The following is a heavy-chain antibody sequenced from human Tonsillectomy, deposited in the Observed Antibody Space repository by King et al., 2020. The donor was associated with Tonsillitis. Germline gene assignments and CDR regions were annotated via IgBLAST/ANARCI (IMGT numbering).Heavy chain of an antibody. Sequence: VQLQQWGAGLLKSSETLSLTCAVYGGSFSGYYWTWIRQPPGKGLEWIGEINHSGSTNYNPSIKSRVTISVDMSKNRFSLMLSSVTAADTAVYYCARDGGYYVSGTYQYYWGQGTLVTVSS. D-gene: IGHD3-10*01. J-gene: IGHJ4*02. CDR2: INHSGST. V-gene: IGHV4-34*01. CDR3: ARDGGYYVSGTYQYY. CDR1: GGSFSGYY.